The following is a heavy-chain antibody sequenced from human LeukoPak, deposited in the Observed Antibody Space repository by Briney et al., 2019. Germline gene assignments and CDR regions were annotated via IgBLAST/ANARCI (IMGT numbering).Heavy chain of an antibody. J-gene: IGHJ4*02. CDR1: GGTFSSYA. CDR3: ARGVHYYDSSGYLTYDY. V-gene: IGHV1-69*13. CDR2: IIPIFGTA. Sequence: SVKVSCKASGGTFSSYAISWVRQAPGQGLEWMGGIIPIFGTANYAQKFQGRVTITADESTSTAYMELSSLRSENTAVYYCARGVHYYDSSGYLTYDYWGQGTLVTVSS. D-gene: IGHD3-22*01.